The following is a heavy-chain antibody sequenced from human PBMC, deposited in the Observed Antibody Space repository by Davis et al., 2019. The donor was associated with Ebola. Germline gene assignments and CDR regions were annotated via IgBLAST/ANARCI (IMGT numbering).Heavy chain of an antibody. CDR2: ISYDGSNK. D-gene: IGHD1-14*01. Sequence: GESLKISCAASGFTFSSYGMHWVRQAPGKGLEWVAIISYDGSNKYYADSVKGRFTISRDNSKDTLYLQMNSLGAEDTAVYYCARVFMLMRGTPENQFDPWGQGTLVTVSS. J-gene: IGHJ5*02. CDR1: GFTFSSYG. CDR3: ARVFMLMRGTPENQFDP. V-gene: IGHV3-30*19.